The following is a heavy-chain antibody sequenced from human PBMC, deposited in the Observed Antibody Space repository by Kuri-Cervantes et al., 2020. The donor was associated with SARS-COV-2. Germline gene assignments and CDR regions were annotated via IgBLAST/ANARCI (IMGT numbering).Heavy chain of an antibody. CDR1: GCTFTSYG. J-gene: IGHJ4*02. V-gene: IGHV1-18*01. CDR3: ARGGESITMIVVVIQPLDY. D-gene: IGHD3-22*01. CDR2: ISAYNGNT. Sequence: ASVKVSCKASGCTFTSYGISWVRQAPGQGLEWMGWISAYNGNTNYAQKLQGRVNMTTDTSTSTAYMELRSLRSDDTAVYYCARGGESITMIVVVIQPLDYWGQGTLVTVSS.